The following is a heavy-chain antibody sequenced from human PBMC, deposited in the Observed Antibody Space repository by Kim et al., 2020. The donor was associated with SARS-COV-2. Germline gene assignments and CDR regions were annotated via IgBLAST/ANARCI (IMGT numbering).Heavy chain of an antibody. D-gene: IGHD2-8*02. CDR1: GVSLSGYH. CDR3: ARVRAGVVPSPVLGLGPYYEYYAIDV. CDR2: INHSGTS. Sequence: SETLSLTCAVYGVSLSGYHWTWIRQPPGKGLEWIGEINHSGTSNCNPSLKSRVTMSLDTSKSQFSLTLRSLTAADTAVYYCARVRAGVVPSPVLGLGPYYEYYAIDVWGQGTTVTVSS. V-gene: IGHV4-34*01. J-gene: IGHJ6*02.